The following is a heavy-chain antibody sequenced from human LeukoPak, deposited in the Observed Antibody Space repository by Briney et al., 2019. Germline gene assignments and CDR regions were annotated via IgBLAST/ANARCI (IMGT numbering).Heavy chain of an antibody. Sequence: SETLSLTCTVSGGSISSSSYYWGWIRQPPGKGLEWIGSIYYSGSTYYNPSLKSRVTISVDTSKNQFSLKLDSVTAADTAIYYCARHYTSGTFPLDYWGRGTLATVSS. D-gene: IGHD3-10*01. J-gene: IGHJ4*02. CDR1: GGSISSSSYY. CDR3: ARHYTSGTFPLDY. CDR2: IYYSGST. V-gene: IGHV4-39*07.